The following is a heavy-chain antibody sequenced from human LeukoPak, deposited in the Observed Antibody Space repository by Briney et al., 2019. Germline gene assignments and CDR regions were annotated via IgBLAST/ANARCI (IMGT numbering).Heavy chain of an antibody. CDR2: ISRSNIYK. CDR1: GFTFSSYT. J-gene: IGHJ4*02. Sequence: GGSLRLSCAASGFTFSSYTMNWVRLAPGKGLEWVSSISRSNIYKYYADSVKGRFTISRDNAKNSLYLQMNSLRAEDTAVYYCARVRCTNGVCYLDYWGQGTLVTVSS. D-gene: IGHD2-8*01. V-gene: IGHV3-21*01. CDR3: ARVRCTNGVCYLDY.